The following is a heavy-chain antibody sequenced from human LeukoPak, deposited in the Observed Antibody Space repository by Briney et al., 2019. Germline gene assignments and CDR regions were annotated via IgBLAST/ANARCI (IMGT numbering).Heavy chain of an antibody. Sequence: GGSLRLSCAASGFTLSSYAMSWVRQAPGKGLEWVSAISGSGGSTYYADSVKGRFTISRDNSKNTLYLQMNSLRAEDTAVYYCAKDFGGDSSGYYSYWGQGTLVTVSS. CDR3: AKDFGGDSSGYYSY. J-gene: IGHJ4*02. V-gene: IGHV3-23*01. CDR1: GFTLSSYA. D-gene: IGHD3-22*01. CDR2: ISGSGGST.